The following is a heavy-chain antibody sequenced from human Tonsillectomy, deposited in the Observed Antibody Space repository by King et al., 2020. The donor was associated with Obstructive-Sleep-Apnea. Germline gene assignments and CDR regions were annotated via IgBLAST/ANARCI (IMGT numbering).Heavy chain of an antibody. Sequence: HVQLVESGGGLVKPGGSLRLSCAASGFTFSDYYMSWLRQAPGKGLEWVSYISSSGSIIYCANSLKGRFTVSRDNAKKSLYLQMNSLRAEDTAVYYCARTSSSWWGFDYWGQGTLVTVSS. J-gene: IGHJ4*02. CDR2: ISSSGSII. V-gene: IGHV3-11*01. CDR3: ARTSSSWWGFDY. CDR1: GFTFSDYY. D-gene: IGHD2-8*02.